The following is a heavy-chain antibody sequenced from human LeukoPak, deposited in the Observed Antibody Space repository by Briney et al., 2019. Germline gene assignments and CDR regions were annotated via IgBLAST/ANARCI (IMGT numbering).Heavy chain of an antibody. Sequence: PSETLSLTCTVSGVSISSYYWSWLRQPPGKGLEWIGYIYYSGSSNYNPSLKSRVSISVDTSKNQFSLKLSSVTAADTAVYYCARRERSNWFDPWGQGTLVTGSS. CDR3: ARRERSNWFDP. V-gene: IGHV4-59*08. CDR1: GVSISSYY. D-gene: IGHD1-1*01. J-gene: IGHJ5*02. CDR2: IYYSGSS.